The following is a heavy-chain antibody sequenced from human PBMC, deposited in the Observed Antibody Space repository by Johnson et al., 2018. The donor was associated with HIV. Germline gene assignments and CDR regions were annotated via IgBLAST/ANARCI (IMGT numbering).Heavy chain of an antibody. CDR3: ARDSEWELGQEGAFDI. J-gene: IGHJ3*02. Sequence: KGLEWVAVISYDGGNNYYADSVKGRFTISRDNSKNTLYLQMNSLRAEDTAVYYCARDSEWELGQEGAFDIWGQGTMVTVSS. CDR2: ISYDGGNN. V-gene: IGHV3-30-3*01. D-gene: IGHD1-26*01.